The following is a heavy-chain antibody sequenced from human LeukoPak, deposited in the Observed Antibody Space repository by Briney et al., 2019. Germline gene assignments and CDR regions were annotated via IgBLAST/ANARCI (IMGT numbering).Heavy chain of an antibody. CDR2: ISSSGSTI. CDR3: ARASSYDYTYYGMDV. D-gene: IGHD3-10*01. V-gene: IGHV3-48*03. Sequence: GGSLRLSCAASGFTFSSYEMNWVRQAPGKGLGWASYISSSGSTIYYADSVKGRFTISRDNAKNSLYLQMNSLRAEDTAVYYCARASSYDYTYYGMDVWGQGTTVTVSS. CDR1: GFTFSSYE. J-gene: IGHJ6*02.